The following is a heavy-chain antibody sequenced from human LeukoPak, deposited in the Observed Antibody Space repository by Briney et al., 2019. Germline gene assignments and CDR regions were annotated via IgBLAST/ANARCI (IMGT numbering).Heavy chain of an antibody. V-gene: IGHV3-30*02. D-gene: IGHD3-10*01. Sequence: GGSLRLSCAASGFTFSNYGMHWVRQAPGKGLEWVAFIRSDGINKYHADSVKGRFTISRDNSKNTLYLQMNSLRAEDTAVYYCAKSITMVSGSRRGYYFDYWGQGTLVTVSS. CDR3: AKSITMVSGSRRGYYFDY. J-gene: IGHJ4*02. CDR2: IRSDGINK. CDR1: GFTFSNYG.